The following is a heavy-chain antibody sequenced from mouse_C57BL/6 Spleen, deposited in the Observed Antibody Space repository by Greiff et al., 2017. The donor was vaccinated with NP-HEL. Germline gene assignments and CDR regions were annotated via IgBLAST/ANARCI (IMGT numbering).Heavy chain of an antibody. CDR3: ASGPSYGSSYGYYFDY. CDR1: GFTFSSYA. CDR2: ISDGGSYT. V-gene: IGHV5-4*03. D-gene: IGHD1-1*01. J-gene: IGHJ2*01. Sequence: EVKLVESGGGLVKPGGSLKLSCAASGFTFSSYAMSWVRQTPEKRLEWVATISDGGSYTYYPDNVKGRFTISRDNAKNNLYLQMSHLKSEDTAMYYCASGPSYGSSYGYYFDYWGQGTTLTVSS.